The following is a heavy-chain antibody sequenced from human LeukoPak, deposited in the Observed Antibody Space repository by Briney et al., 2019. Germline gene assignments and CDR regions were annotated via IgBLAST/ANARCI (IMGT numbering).Heavy chain of an antibody. V-gene: IGHV4-59*08. CDR1: GGSISSYY. CDR3: ARRGSGTYYVWFDP. D-gene: IGHD3-10*01. CDR2: IYSSGST. J-gene: IGHJ5*02. Sequence: PSETLSLTCTVSGGSISSYYWSWIRQPPGKGLEWIGSIYSSGSTNYNPSLEGRVTVSADTSKNQFSLKLSSVTAADTAVYYCARRGSGTYYVWFDPSGQGTLVTVSS.